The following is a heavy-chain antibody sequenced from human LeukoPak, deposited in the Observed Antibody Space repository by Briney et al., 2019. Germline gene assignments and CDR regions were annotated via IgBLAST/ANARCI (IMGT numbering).Heavy chain of an antibody. Sequence: ASVKVSCKASGYTFTGYYMHWVRQAPGQGLEWMGRSNPNSGGTNYAQKFQGRVTMTRDTSISTAYMELSRLRSDDTAVYYCARDSLRSGYSYVLVDYFDYWGQGTLVTVSS. CDR3: ARDSLRSGYSYVLVDYFDY. CDR1: GYTFTGYY. J-gene: IGHJ4*02. D-gene: IGHD5-18*01. V-gene: IGHV1-2*06. CDR2: SNPNSGGT.